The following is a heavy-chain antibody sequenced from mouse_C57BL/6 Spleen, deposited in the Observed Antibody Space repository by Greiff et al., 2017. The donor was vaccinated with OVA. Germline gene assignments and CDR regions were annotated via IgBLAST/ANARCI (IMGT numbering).Heavy chain of an antibody. V-gene: IGHV1-81*01. J-gene: IGHJ4*01. Sequence: VQLQQSGAELARPGASVKLSCKASGYTFTSYGISWVKQRTGQGLEWIGEIYPRSGNTYYNEKFKGKATLTADKSSSTAYMELRSLTSEDSAVYFCAREDGYYEVDYWGQGTSVTVSS. CDR1: GYTFTSYG. CDR2: IYPRSGNT. D-gene: IGHD2-3*01. CDR3: AREDGYYEVDY.